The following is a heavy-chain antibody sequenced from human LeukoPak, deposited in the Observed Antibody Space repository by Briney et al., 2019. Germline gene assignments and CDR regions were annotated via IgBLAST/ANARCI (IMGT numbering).Heavy chain of an antibody. CDR2: IYYSGST. CDR3: ATGRDGYNGGFDY. Sequence: SETLSLTCTVSGGSISSGGYYWSWIRQHPGKGLEWIGYIYYSGSTYYNPSLKSRVTISVDTSKNQFSLKLSSVTAADTAVYYCATGRDGYNGGFDYWGQGTLVTVSS. J-gene: IGHJ4*02. D-gene: IGHD5-24*01. V-gene: IGHV4-31*03. CDR1: GGSISSGGYY.